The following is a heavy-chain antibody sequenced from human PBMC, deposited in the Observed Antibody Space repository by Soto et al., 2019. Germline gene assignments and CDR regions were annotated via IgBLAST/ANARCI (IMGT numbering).Heavy chain of an antibody. CDR3: ARDKGWIQLWPYFDY. Sequence: ASVKVSCKASGYTFTSYGISWVRQAPGQGLEWMGWISAYNGNTNYAQKLQGRVTMTTDTSTSTAYMELRSLRSDDTAVYYCARDKGWIQLWPYFDYWGQGTLVTAPQ. CDR1: GYTFTSYG. V-gene: IGHV1-18*01. CDR2: ISAYNGNT. J-gene: IGHJ4*02. D-gene: IGHD5-18*01.